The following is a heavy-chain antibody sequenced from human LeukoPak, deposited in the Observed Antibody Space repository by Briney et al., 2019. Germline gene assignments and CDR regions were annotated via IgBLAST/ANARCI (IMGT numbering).Heavy chain of an antibody. J-gene: IGHJ4*02. D-gene: IGHD4-11*01. V-gene: IGHV3-7*01. CDR3: TRAYSDHSNYFDH. Sequence: PGGSLRLSCAASRFTFSSYWMGWVRQAPGKGLEWVANIKQDGSEKVYVDSVKGRFTISRDNAMNSLYLEMNSLRAEDAAVYYCTRAYSDHSNYFDHWGQGTLVTVSS. CDR1: RFTFSSYW. CDR2: IKQDGSEK.